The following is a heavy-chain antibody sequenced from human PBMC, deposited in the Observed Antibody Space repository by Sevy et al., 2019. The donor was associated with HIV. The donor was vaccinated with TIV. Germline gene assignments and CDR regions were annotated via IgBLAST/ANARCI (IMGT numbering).Heavy chain of an antibody. CDR1: GGTFSSYA. CDR2: IIPIFGTA. J-gene: IGHJ4*02. Sequence: ASVKVSCKASGGTFSSYAIRWVRQAPGQGLEWMGVIIPIFGTANYAQKFQGRVTITADESMSTAYMELTSLKSDDTAVYYCARGGGVGAITTPDSWGQGTLVTVSS. D-gene: IGHD1-26*01. CDR3: ARGGGVGAITTPDS. V-gene: IGHV1-69*13.